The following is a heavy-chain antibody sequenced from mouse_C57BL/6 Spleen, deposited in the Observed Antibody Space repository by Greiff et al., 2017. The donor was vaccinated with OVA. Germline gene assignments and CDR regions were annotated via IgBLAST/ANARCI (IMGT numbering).Heavy chain of an antibody. CDR3: ASLELGRGAMDY. D-gene: IGHD4-1*01. CDR1: GYAFSSSW. CDR2: IYPGDGDT. Sequence: VKLMESGPELVKPGASVKISCKASGYAFSSSWMNWVKQRPGKGLEWIGRIYPGDGDTNYNGKFKGKATLTADKSSSTAYMQLSSLTSEDSAVYFCASLELGRGAMDYWGQGTSVTVSS. V-gene: IGHV1-82*01. J-gene: IGHJ4*01.